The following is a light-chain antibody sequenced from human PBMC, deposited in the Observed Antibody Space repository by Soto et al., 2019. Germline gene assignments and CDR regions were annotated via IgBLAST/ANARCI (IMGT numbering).Light chain of an antibody. J-gene: IGKJ2*01. Sequence: DIQVTQSPSSLSASVGDRVTVTCRASQGIRNYLAWYQQKPGKVPKLLIYDAYTLQSGVPSRFRGSGSGTDFTLTISSLQPEDVATYYCQQYNSYGTFGQGTKLEIK. CDR3: QQYNSYGT. CDR2: DAY. V-gene: IGKV1-27*01. CDR1: QGIRNY.